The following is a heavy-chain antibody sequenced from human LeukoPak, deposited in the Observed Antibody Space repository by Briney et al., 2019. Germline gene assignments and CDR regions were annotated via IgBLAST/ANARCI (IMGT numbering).Heavy chain of an antibody. CDR2: ISDDGTNT. CDR3: ARSSSSGYAYYFDY. CDR1: GITFSSYA. V-gene: IGHV3-30*04. D-gene: IGHD6-19*01. Sequence: GGSLRLSCAASGITFSSYAMHWVRQAPGKGLECVAFISDDGTNTYYADSVKGRFTISRDNSKNTLYLQMDSLRAEDTALYYCARSSSSGYAYYFDYWGQGTLVTVSS. J-gene: IGHJ4*02.